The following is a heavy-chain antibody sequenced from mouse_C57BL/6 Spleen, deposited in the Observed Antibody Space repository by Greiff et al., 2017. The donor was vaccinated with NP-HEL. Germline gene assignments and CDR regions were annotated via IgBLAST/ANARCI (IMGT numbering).Heavy chain of an antibody. Sequence: QVQLQQPGAELVMPGASVKLSCKASGYTFTSYWMHWVKQRPGQGLEWIGEIDPSDSYTNYNQKFKGKSTLTVDKSSSTAYMQLSSLTSEDSAVYDCARGGTGDYAMDYWGQGTSVTVSS. CDR3: ARGGTGDYAMDY. CDR2: IDPSDSYT. J-gene: IGHJ4*01. V-gene: IGHV1-69*01. CDR1: GYTFTSYW. D-gene: IGHD2-14*01.